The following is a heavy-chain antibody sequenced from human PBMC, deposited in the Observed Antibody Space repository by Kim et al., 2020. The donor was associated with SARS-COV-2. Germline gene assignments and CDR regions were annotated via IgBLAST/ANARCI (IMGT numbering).Heavy chain of an antibody. D-gene: IGHD3-9*01. Sequence: SATLSLTCTVSGGSISSYYWSWIRQPPGKGLEWIGYIYYSGSTNYNPSLKSRVTISVDTSKNQFSLKLSSVTAADTAVYYCAGAGGRYFGSYYYGMDVWGQGTTVTVSS. CDR2: IYYSGST. J-gene: IGHJ6*02. CDR3: AGAGGRYFGSYYYGMDV. V-gene: IGHV4-59*13. CDR1: GGSISSYY.